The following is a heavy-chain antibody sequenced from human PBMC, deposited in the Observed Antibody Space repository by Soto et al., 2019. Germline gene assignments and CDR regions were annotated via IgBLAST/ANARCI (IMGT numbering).Heavy chain of an antibody. CDR3: ARVLYYGSGSYSPYGMDV. D-gene: IGHD3-10*01. V-gene: IGHV1-69*01. Sequence: QVQLVQSGAEVKKPGSSVKVSCKTSGVSFNNNGIGWVRQAPGHGLEWMGGVSPPFRTSNYARKFQGRISITADAYTGTVNMELSSLTSEDTAQYYSARVLYYGSGSYSPYGMDVWGQGTTVTVSS. J-gene: IGHJ6*02. CDR1: GVSFNNNG. CDR2: VSPPFRTS.